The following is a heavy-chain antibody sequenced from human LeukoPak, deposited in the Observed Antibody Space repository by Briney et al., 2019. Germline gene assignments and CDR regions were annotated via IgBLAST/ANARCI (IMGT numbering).Heavy chain of an antibody. CDR3: ARVYYDSSGYYYEGLDY. CDR2: INPNDGTT. J-gene: IGHJ4*02. V-gene: IGHV1-46*01. D-gene: IGHD3-22*01. CDR1: GYTFTSYF. Sequence: ASVKVSCKASGYTFTSYFIYWVRQAPGQGLEWMGIINPNDGTTSYAQKFQGRVTMTRDTSTSTVHMELSSLRSDDTAVYYCARVYYDSSGYYYEGLDYWGQGTLVTVSS.